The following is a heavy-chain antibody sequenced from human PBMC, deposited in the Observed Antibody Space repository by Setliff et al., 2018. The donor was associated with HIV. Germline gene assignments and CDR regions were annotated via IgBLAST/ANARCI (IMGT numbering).Heavy chain of an antibody. J-gene: IGHJ6*02. CDR3: TRDRYSSGWYGMDV. Sequence: PGGSLRLSCTASGFTFGDYAMSWVRQAPGKGLEWVGFIRSKAYGGTTEYAASVKGRFTISRDDSKSIAYLQMNSLKTEDTAVYYCTRDRYSSGWYGMDVWGQGTTVTVSS. D-gene: IGHD6-19*01. CDR1: GFTFGDYA. CDR2: IRSKAYGGTT. V-gene: IGHV3-49*04.